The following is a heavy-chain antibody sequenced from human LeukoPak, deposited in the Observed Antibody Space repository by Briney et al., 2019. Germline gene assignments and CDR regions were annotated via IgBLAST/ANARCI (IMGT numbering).Heavy chain of an antibody. V-gene: IGHV3-7*01. CDR1: GFIFTNYF. J-gene: IGHJ4*02. CDR3: ATDRGWRTSGYYLYYFEC. Sequence: GGSLRLSCAASGFIFTNYFMSWVRQAPGKGLEWVASIKHDGSEKYYVDSVRGRFTISRDNTMNSLYLQMSSLRAEDTAVYYCATDRGWRTSGYYLYYFECWGQGTLVTYSS. CDR2: IKHDGSEK. D-gene: IGHD3-3*01.